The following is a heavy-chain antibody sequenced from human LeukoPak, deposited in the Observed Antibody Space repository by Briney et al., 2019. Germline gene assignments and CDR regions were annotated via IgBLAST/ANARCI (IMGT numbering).Heavy chain of an antibody. Sequence: TGGSLRLSCAASGFTFSNAWMNWVRQAPGKGLEWVGRIKSKTDGGTTDYAAPVKGRFTISSDDSKNTLYLQMNSLKTEDTAVYYCTIDSSGWFEYYFDYWGQGTLVTVSS. V-gene: IGHV3-15*07. J-gene: IGHJ4*02. CDR3: TIDSSGWFEYYFDY. D-gene: IGHD6-19*01. CDR2: IKSKTDGGTT. CDR1: GFTFSNAW.